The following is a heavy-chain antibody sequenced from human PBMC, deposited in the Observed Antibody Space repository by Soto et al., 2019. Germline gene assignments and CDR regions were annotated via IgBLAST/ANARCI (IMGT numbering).Heavy chain of an antibody. CDR3: ARMVVDATRVYFQH. CDR1: GGSISSYY. CDR2: IYYSGST. V-gene: IGHV4-59*08. J-gene: IGHJ1*01. D-gene: IGHD2-15*01. Sequence: SETLSLTCTVSGGSISSYYWSWIRQPPGKGLEWIGYIYYSGSTNYNPSLKSRVTISVDTSKNQFSLKLSSVTAADTAVYYCARMVVDATRVYFQHWGQGTLVTVPQ.